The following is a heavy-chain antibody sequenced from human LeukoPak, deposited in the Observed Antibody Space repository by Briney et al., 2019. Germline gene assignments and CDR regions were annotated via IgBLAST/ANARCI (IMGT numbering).Heavy chain of an antibody. CDR2: INSDGSIT. D-gene: IGHD3-3*01. J-gene: IGHJ4*02. V-gene: IGHV3-74*01. Sequence: GGSLRLSCAASGFTFNSYWMHWVRQAPGKGLVWVSRINSDGSITNYADSVKGRFTISRDNAENTLYLQMSSLRAEDTAVYYCARVNDFGDYFDYWGQGTLVTVSS. CDR3: ARVNDFGDYFDY. CDR1: GFTFNSYW.